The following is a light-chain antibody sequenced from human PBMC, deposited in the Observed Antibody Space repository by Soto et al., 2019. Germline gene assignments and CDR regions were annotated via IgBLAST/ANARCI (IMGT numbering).Light chain of an antibody. Sequence: QSALTQPASVSGSPGQSITISCTGISSDVAGYNFVSWYQQHPGKAPKVIIYEVYNRPSGVSNRFSGSKSGNTASLTISGLQAEDEADYYCISYTNTIIPWVFGGGTKLTVL. CDR3: ISYTNTIIPWV. J-gene: IGLJ3*02. V-gene: IGLV2-14*01. CDR2: EVY. CDR1: SSDVAGYNF.